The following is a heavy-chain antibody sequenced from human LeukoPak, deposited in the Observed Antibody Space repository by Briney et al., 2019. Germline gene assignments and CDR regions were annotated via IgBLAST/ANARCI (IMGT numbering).Heavy chain of an antibody. J-gene: IGHJ5*02. D-gene: IGHD2-15*01. CDR2: IYHSGST. V-gene: IGHV4-4*02. CDR1: GGSISSSNW. Sequence: PSGTLSLTCAVSGGSISSSNWWRWVRQPPGKGLEWIGQIYHSGSTNYNPSLKSRVTISVDKSKNQFSLKLRSVTAADTAVYYCARPLSLGYCSGGSCYGRGAWFDRWGQGTLVTVSS. CDR3: ARPLSLGYCSGGSCYGRGAWFDR.